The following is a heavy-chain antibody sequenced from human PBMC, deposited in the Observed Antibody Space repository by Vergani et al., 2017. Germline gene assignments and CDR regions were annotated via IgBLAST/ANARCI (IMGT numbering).Heavy chain of an antibody. V-gene: IGHV4-59*11. CDR1: FDSIRNLY. CDR2: IHYSENT. Sequence: QVQLQESGPGLVKSSETLALTCSVSFDSIRNLYCNWIRQPPGKGLEWIGSIHYSENTNYNPSLKTPVTISIYTSKNQFSLTLNSVSAAATAVYYCASDTHRGQRADRWGQGILVTVTS. D-gene: IGHD2-15*01. J-gene: IGHJ5*02. CDR3: ASDTHRGQRADR.